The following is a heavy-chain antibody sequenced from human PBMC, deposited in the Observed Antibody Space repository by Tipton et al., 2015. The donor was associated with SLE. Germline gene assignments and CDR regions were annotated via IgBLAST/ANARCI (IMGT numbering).Heavy chain of an antibody. J-gene: IGHJ6*03. V-gene: IGHV4-31*03. CDR1: GGSMNSVPYS. Sequence: TLSLTCTVSGGSMNSVPYSWTWIRQHPGKGLEWLGYISYSGSTSYNPSLKSRLTISADTSKNQFSLKLSSVTAADTAVYYCARSSGNYYFYMDVWCRGTTVTVSS. CDR3: ARSSGNYYFYMDV. CDR2: ISYSGST.